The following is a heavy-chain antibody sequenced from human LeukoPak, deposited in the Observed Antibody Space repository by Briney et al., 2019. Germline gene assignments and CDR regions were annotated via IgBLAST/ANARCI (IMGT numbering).Heavy chain of an antibody. CDR1: GFTFSSYW. CDR3: ARSRLGDHDC. CDR2: INSDGSTT. V-gene: IGHV3-74*01. J-gene: IGHJ4*02. Sequence: GGSLRLSCAASGFTFSSYWMHCVRQAPGKGLVWVSRINSDGSTTTYADSVKGRFTISRDNARNTLYLQMNNLRAEDTAVYYCARSRLGDHDCWGRGTLVTVSS. D-gene: IGHD1-26*01.